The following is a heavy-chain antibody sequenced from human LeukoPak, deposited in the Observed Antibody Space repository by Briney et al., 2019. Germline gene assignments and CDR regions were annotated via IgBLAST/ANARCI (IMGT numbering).Heavy chain of an antibody. V-gene: IGHV3-48*02. CDR3: AREPRGGGYSFDY. J-gene: IGHJ4*02. Sequence: PGGSLRLSCAASGFTFNTYGMNWVRQAPGQGLEWLSYIGSGSDVIYYADSVKGRFTISRDNAKNSLYLQMNTLRDEDTAIYYCAREPRGGGYSFDYWGQGTLVTVSS. D-gene: IGHD5-12*01. CDR1: GFTFNTYG. CDR2: IGSGSDVI.